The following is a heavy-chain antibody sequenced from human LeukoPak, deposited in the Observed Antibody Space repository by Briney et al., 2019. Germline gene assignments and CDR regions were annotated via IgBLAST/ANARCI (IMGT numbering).Heavy chain of an antibody. CDR1: GYTFTDYY. V-gene: IGHV1-2*02. Sequence: RASVKVSCKASGYTFTDYYMHWVRQAPGQGLGWMGWINPNSGGTNYAQKFQGRVTMTRDTSISTAYMELSRLRSDDTAVYYCARVKDRISMVRGVLSPQNYYYYYMDVWGKGTTVTVSS. D-gene: IGHD3-10*01. J-gene: IGHJ6*03. CDR2: INPNSGGT. CDR3: ARVKDRISMVRGVLSPQNYYYYYMDV.